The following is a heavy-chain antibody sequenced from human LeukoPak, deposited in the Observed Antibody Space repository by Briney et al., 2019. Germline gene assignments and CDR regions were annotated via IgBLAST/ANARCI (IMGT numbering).Heavy chain of an antibody. CDR2: INHSGST. D-gene: IGHD2-2*02. Sequence: SETLSLTCAVHGGSFSGYYWSWIRQPPGKGLEWIGEINHSGSTNYNPSLKSRVTISVDTSKNQFSLKLSSLTAADTAVYYCARQYCSSTSCYMGAFDYWGQGTLVTVSS. CDR1: GGSFSGYY. J-gene: IGHJ4*02. CDR3: ARQYCSSTSCYMGAFDY. V-gene: IGHV4-34*01.